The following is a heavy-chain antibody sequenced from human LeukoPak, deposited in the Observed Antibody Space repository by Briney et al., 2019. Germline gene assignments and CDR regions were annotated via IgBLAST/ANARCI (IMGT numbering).Heavy chain of an antibody. J-gene: IGHJ1*01. CDR3: ARGDCSGGSCYLPEYLQH. CDR1: GYTLISYA. D-gene: IGHD2-15*01. Sequence: ASVKVSCKASGYTLISYAISWVRQAPGKGLEWMGWITAYNGYTTYAQKLQGRVTMTTDTSTNTAYMELRSLKSDDTAVYYCARGDCSGGSCYLPEYLQHWGQGTLVTVSS. V-gene: IGHV1-18*01. CDR2: ITAYNGYT.